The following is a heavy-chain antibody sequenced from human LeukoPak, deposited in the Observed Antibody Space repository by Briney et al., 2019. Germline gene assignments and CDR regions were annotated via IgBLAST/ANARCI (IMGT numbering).Heavy chain of an antibody. CDR2: IGQDGTVT. Sequence: GGSLRLSCAASGFTFTNNWIRWVRQAPGRGLVWVSSIGQDGTVTVYADTVKGRFTISRDNAKSTLSLQLNSLSVDDTAVYYCARDYHYGQADYWGQGTLVTVSS. CDR1: GFTFTNNW. V-gene: IGHV3-74*01. D-gene: IGHD3-10*01. CDR3: ARDYHYGQADY. J-gene: IGHJ4*02.